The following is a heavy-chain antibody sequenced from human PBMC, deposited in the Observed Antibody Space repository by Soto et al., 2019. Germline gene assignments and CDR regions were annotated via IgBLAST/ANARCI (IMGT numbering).Heavy chain of an antibody. CDR3: AKSGPTNYFDY. J-gene: IGHJ4*02. V-gene: IGHV3-23*01. CDR2: LSGGGAFT. CDR1: GFTFSSYG. Sequence: GGSLRLSCAASGFTFSSYGMHWVRQAPGKGLEWVSGLSGGGAFTYYADSVKGRFTISRDDSKNTLYLQMNSLRVDDTAVYYCAKSGPTNYFDYWGQGALVTVSS.